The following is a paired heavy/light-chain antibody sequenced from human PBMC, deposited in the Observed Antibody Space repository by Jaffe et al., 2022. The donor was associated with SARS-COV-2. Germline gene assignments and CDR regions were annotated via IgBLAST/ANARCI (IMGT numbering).Heavy chain of an antibody. V-gene: IGHV1-18*01. J-gene: IGHJ4*02. D-gene: IGHD2-21*01. CDR3: ARVHDSASLLFSSLPLGPHDY. CDR2: ISAYNGNT. Sequence: QVQLVQSGAEVKKPGASVKVSCKASGYTFTSYGISWVRQAPGQGLEWMGWISAYNGNTNYAQKLQGRVTMTTDTSTSTAYMELRSLRSDDTAVYYCARVHDSASLLFSSLPLGPHDYWGQGTLVTVSS. CDR1: GYTFTSYG.
Light chain of an antibody. J-gene: IGKJ4*01. CDR1: QGISNY. Sequence: DIQMTQSPSSLSASVGDRVTITCRASQGISNYLAWYQQKPGKVPKLLIYAASTLQSGVPSRFSGSGSGTDFTLTISSLQPEDVATYYCQKYNSAPALTFGGGTKVEIK. CDR3: QKYNSAPALT. V-gene: IGKV1-27*01. CDR2: AAS.